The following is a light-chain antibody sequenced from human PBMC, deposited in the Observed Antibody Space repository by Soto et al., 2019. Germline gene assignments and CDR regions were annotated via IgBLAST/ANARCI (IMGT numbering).Light chain of an antibody. CDR3: QQRSNWPP. J-gene: IGKJ4*01. Sequence: EIVLTQSPATLSLSPGERATLSCRASQSVSIYLAWYQQKPGQAPRLLIYDASNRATGIPARFSGSGSGTDFTLTISSLEPEDFAVYYCQQRSNWPPFGGGTKVEIK. CDR2: DAS. V-gene: IGKV3-11*01. CDR1: QSVSIY.